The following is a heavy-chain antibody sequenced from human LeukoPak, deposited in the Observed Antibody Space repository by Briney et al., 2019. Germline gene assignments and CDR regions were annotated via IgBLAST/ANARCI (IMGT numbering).Heavy chain of an antibody. CDR2: IWYDGSNR. D-gene: IGHD6-13*01. J-gene: IGHJ3*01. CDR1: GFTFSNYG. Sequence: GRSLRLSCAASGFTFSNYGMHWVRQAPGKGLEWVAVIWYDGSNRYYADSVKGRFTISRDNPKNTLYLEMNSLRAEDTAVYYCAREVVAAAGNDAFDFWGQGTKVTVSS. V-gene: IGHV3-33*01. CDR3: AREVVAAAGNDAFDF.